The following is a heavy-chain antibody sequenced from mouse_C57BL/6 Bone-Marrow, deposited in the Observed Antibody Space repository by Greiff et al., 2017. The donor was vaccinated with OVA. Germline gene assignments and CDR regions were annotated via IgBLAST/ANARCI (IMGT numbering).Heavy chain of an antibody. V-gene: IGHV14-3*01. CDR2: IDPAHGNT. J-gene: IGHJ2*01. D-gene: IGHD1-1*01. CDR1: GFNIKNTY. Sequence: EVQLQQSVAELVRPGASVKLSCTASGFNIKNTYMHWVKQRPEQGLEWIGRIDPAHGNTTYAPKFQGKATIPAATSSNTAYLQLSSLTAEDTAIDYCARDRYYGSSVFDYWGQGTTLTVSS. CDR3: ARDRYYGSSVFDY.